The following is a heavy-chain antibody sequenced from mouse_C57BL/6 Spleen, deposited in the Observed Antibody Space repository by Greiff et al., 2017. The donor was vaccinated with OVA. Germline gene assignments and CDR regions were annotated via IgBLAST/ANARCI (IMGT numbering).Heavy chain of an antibody. V-gene: IGHV2-2*01. CDR1: GFSLTSYG. D-gene: IGHD2-4*01. CDR3: ASYDYDGTWFAY. Sequence: VQLQQSGPGLVQPSQSLSITCTVSGFSLTSYGVHWVRQSPGQGLEWLGVIWRGGSTDYNAAFISRLSISKDNSKSQVFFKMNNLQADDTAIDYCASYDYDGTWFAYWGQVTLVTV. CDR2: IWRGGST. J-gene: IGHJ3*01.